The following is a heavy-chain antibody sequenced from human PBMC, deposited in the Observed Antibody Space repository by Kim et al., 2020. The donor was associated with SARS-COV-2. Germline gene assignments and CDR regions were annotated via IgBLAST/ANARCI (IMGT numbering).Heavy chain of an antibody. Sequence: GGSLRLSCAASGLNFNVEFMSWVRQAPGKGLEWVSYISNSGHYANYADSVQGRFTISRDNAQNTLHLQMNNLRAEDTAIYYCTKSRYGQVDDWGQGTLVT. J-gene: IGHJ4*02. CDR1: GLNFNVEF. CDR2: ISNSGHYA. D-gene: IGHD1-20*01. V-gene: IGHV3-11*03. CDR3: TKSRYGQVDD.